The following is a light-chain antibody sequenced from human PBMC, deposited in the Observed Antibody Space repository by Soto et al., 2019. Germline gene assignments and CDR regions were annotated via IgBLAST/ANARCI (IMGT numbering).Light chain of an antibody. CDR1: QSVSSSY. CDR2: GAS. V-gene: IGKV3-20*01. J-gene: IGKJ1*01. CDR3: QQYGSSPA. Sequence: EIVLTQSPGTLSLSPGERATLSCRASQSVSSSYLAWCQQKPGQAPRLLIYGASSRATGIPDRLSGSGSGTDFTLTISRLEPEDFAVYYCQQYGSSPAFGQGTKVDIK.